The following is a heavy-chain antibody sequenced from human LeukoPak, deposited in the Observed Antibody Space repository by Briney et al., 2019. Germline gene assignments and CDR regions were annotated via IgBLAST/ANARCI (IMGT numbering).Heavy chain of an antibody. V-gene: IGHV4-61*02. Sequence: PSETLSLTCTVSGGSISSGSYYWSWIRQPAGKGLEWIGRIYTSGSTNYNPSLKSRVTISVDTSKNQFSLKLSSVTAADTAVYYCAREYGSGSYYIGYYYMDVWGKGTTVTISS. D-gene: IGHD3-10*01. J-gene: IGHJ6*03. CDR2: IYTSGST. CDR1: GGSISSGSYY. CDR3: AREYGSGSYYIGYYYMDV.